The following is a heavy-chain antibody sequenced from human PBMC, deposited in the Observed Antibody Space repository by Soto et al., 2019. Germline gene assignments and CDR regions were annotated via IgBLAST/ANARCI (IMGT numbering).Heavy chain of an antibody. D-gene: IGHD6-6*01. CDR2: ISAYNGNT. V-gene: IGHV1-18*01. CDR1: GYTFTSYG. CDR3: ARDQGLIAARLFDY. Sequence: ASVKVSCKASGYTFTSYGISWVRQAPGQGLEWMGWISAYNGNTNYAQKLRGRVTMTTDTSTSTAYMELRSLRSDDTAVYYCARDQGLIAARLFDYWGQGTLVTAPQ. J-gene: IGHJ4*02.